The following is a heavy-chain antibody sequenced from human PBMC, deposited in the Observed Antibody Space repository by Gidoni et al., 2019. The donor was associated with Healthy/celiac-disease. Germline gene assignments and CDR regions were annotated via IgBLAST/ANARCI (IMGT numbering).Heavy chain of an antibody. CDR2: ISGSGGST. CDR3: AKSYDILTGYLDC. V-gene: IGHV3-23*01. J-gene: IGHJ4*02. Sequence: EVQLLESGGGLVQPGGSLRLSCAASGFTFSSYARSWVRQAPGKGLEWVSAISGSGGSTYYADSVKGRFTISRDNSKNTLYLQMNSLRAEDTAVYYCAKSYDILTGYLDCWGQGTLVTVSS. D-gene: IGHD3-9*01. CDR1: GFTFSSYA.